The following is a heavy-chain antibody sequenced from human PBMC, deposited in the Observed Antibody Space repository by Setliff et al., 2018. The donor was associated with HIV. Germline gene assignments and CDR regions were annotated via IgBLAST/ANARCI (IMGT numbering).Heavy chain of an antibody. J-gene: IGHJ4*02. CDR2: IYPDDSDT. D-gene: IGHD4-17*01. CDR1: GYSFTSYW. CDR3: ATLDPNYGDYCDY. Sequence: PGESLKISCKGSGYSFTSYWIGWVRQMPGKGLECMGIIYPDDSDTMYSPSFQGQVTVSADKSISTAYLQWSSLKASDTAMYYCATLDPNYGDYCDYWGQGTRVTVSS. V-gene: IGHV5-51*01.